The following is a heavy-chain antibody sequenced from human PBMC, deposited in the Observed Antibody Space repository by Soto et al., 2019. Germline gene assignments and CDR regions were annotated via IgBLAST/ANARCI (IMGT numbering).Heavy chain of an antibody. CDR2: IISIFGTA. V-gene: IGHV1-69*06. D-gene: IGHD2-2*01. J-gene: IGHJ6*02. CDR1: GGTFSSSA. Sequence: SVKVSCEASGGTFSSSAISWVRQPPGQGLEWMGGIISIFGTANYAQKFQGRVTITADKSTSTAYMELSSLRSEDTAVDYCARERYCSSTSSKGMDIRGLCTTGT. CDR3: ARERYCSSTSSKGMDI.